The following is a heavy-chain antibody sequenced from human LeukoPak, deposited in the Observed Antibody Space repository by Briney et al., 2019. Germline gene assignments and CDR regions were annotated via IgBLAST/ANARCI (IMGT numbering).Heavy chain of an antibody. CDR1: GYTFTTYG. V-gene: IGHV1-18*01. J-gene: IGHJ3*02. CDR2: VSGHNGNK. Sequence: ASVKVSCKASGYTFTTYGISWMRQAPGQGLEWVGWVSGHNGNKNYAQKLQGRVTMTTDTSTSTAYMELRSLRPDDTAVYYCARDTSYDFWSDPTELFDIWGQGTMVTVSS. CDR3: ARDTSYDFWSDPTELFDI. D-gene: IGHD3-3*01.